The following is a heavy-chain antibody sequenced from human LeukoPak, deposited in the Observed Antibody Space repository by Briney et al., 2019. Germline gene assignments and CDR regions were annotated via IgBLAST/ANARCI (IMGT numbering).Heavy chain of an antibody. Sequence: SETLSLTCTVSGGSISSYYWSWIRQPAVKGLEWIGRIYTSGSTNYNPSLKSRVTMSVDTSKNQFSLKLSSVTAADTAVYYCARDLPYYDILTGYEYYFDYWGQGTLVTVSS. CDR1: GGSISSYY. J-gene: IGHJ4*02. D-gene: IGHD3-9*01. V-gene: IGHV4-4*07. CDR3: ARDLPYYDILTGYEYYFDY. CDR2: IYTSGST.